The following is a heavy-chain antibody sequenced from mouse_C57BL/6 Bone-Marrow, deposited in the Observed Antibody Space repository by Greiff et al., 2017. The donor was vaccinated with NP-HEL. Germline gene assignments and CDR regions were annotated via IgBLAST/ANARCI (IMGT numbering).Heavy chain of an antibody. CDR3: ARSTTVVATDY. V-gene: IGHV1-52*01. CDR1: GYTFTSYW. D-gene: IGHD1-1*01. Sequence: QVQLQQPGAELVRPGSSVKLSCKASGYTFTSYWMHWVKQRPIQGLEWIGNIDPSDSETHYNQKFKDKATLTVDKSSSTAHMQLSSLTSEDSAVYYCARSTTVVATDYWGQGTTLTVSS. J-gene: IGHJ2*01. CDR2: IDPSDSET.